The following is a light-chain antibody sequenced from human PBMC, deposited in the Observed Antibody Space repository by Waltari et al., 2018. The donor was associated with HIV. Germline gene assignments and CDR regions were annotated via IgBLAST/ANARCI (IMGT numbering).Light chain of an antibody. V-gene: IGLV1-47*01. CDR2: GNN. Sequence: QSVLTQPPSASGTPGQRVTISCSGSSSNIGSKYVYWFQQLPGTAPKRRWYGNNQRPSGVPDRFSGSKAGTSASLAISGLRAEDEADYYCAAWDDSLSAVVFGGGTKLTVL. CDR3: AAWDDSLSAVV. J-gene: IGLJ3*02. CDR1: SSNIGSKY.